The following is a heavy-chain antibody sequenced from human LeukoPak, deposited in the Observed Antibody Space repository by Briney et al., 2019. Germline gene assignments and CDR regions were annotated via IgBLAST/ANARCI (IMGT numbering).Heavy chain of an antibody. D-gene: IGHD4-17*01. CDR1: GYTFTGYY. CDR2: INPNSGGT. J-gene: IGHJ3*02. CDR3: ARGRIRYDAFDI. V-gene: IGHV1-2*02. Sequence: ASVKVSCKASGYTFTGYYMHWVRQAPGQGLEWMGWINPNSGGTNYAQKFQGRVTMTRDTSISTAYMELSRLRSDDTAVYFCARGRIRYDAFDIWGQGTMVTVSS.